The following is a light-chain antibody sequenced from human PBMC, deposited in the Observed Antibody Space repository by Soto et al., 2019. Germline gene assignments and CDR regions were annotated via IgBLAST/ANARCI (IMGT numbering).Light chain of an antibody. Sequence: EILMTQSPATLSLSLGEXXXXSXXASQSVSSNLVWYQQKPGQAPRLLIYGASTRATGIPARFSGTGSGTDFTLTISSLQSEDFAVYYCQQYNNWPPWTFGQGTKVDIK. CDR3: QQYNNWPPWT. J-gene: IGKJ1*01. V-gene: IGKV3-15*01. CDR1: QSVSSN. CDR2: GAS.